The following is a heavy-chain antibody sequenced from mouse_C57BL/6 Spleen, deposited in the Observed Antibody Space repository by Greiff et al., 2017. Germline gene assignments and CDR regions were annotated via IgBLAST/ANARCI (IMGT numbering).Heavy chain of an antibody. V-gene: IGHV1-9*01. D-gene: IGHD2-4*01. J-gene: IGHJ4*01. CDR2: LLPGSGST. CDR1: GYTFTGYW. Sequence: QVQLQQSGAELMKPGASVKLSCKATGYTFTGYWIEWVKQRPGHGLEWIGELLPGSGSTTYNEKFKGKATFTADTSSNTAYMQLSSLTTEDSAIYYCARRKIYYDYDDYYAMDYWGQGTSVTVSS. CDR3: ARRKIYYDYDDYYAMDY.